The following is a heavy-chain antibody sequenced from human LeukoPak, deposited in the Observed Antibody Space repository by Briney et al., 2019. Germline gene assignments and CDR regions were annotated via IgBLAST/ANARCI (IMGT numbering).Heavy chain of an antibody. CDR1: GYTFTSYY. V-gene: IGHV1-46*01. CDR2: IKPSGGST. J-gene: IGHJ4*02. Sequence: AASVXXSCKASGYTFTSYYMHWVRQAPGQGLEWMGIIKPSGGSTSYAQKLQGRVTMNRDTSTSTVYMELSSLRSEDTAVYYCARDSLGTSTADYWGQGTLVTVSS. CDR3: ARDSLGTSTADY. D-gene: IGHD6-6*01.